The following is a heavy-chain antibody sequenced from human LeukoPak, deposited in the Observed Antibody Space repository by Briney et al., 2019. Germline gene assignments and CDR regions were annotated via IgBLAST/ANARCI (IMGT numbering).Heavy chain of an antibody. V-gene: IGHV3-7*04. D-gene: IGHD3-16*01. J-gene: IGHJ5*02. Sequence: GGSLRLSCAASGFTFTTYWLTWVRQAPGKGLEWVANIKQDGSEKYFVDSVKVRFYISIDNAQHSVYLQMNSLRAEDTAMYYCVRGRKGAPWGQGPLVTVPS. CDR2: IKQDGSEK. CDR3: VRGRKGAP. CDR1: GFTFTTYW.